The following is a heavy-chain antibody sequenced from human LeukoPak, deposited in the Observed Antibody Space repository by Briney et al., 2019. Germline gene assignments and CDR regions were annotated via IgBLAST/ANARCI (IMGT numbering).Heavy chain of an antibody. CDR2: IHPNSGDT. CDR1: GYTFSTYE. CDR3: TRGPRNDP. Sequence: ASVKVSCKTSGYTFSTYEINWVRQAAGQGLEWMGWIHPNSGDTDYAQKFQGRVTMTRDTSINTVYMELNSLRSEDTAVYYCTRGPRNDPWGKGTLVTVSS. V-gene: IGHV1-8*01. J-gene: IGHJ5*02.